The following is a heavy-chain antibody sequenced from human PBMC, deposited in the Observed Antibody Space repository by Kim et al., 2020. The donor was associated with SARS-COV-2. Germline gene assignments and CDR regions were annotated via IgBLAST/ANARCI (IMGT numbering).Heavy chain of an antibody. Sequence: GGSLRLSCAASGFTFSSYWMHWVREVPGKGLVWVSRINTDGSNTIYADSVKGRFTISSDNAKNTLYLQMNSLRAEDTAVYYCARDQSRAGPTTVDYWGQG. J-gene: IGHJ4*02. V-gene: IGHV3-74*01. CDR1: GFTFSSYW. CDR3: ARDQSRAGPTTVDY. D-gene: IGHD1-26*01. CDR2: INTDGSNT.